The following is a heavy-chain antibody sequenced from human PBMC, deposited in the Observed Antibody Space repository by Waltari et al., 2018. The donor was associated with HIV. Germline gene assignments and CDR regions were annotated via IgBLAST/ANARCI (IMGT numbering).Heavy chain of an antibody. V-gene: IGHV4-61*01. CDR2: IYHNGNT. J-gene: IGHJ6*02. D-gene: IGHD3-3*01. CDR3: ARIVGIFSTMRYHGMDL. Sequence: QVQLRESGPGLVKPSETLSLTCDVSGFSVSRRTCYWTWIRQPPGKGLEWSGYIYHNGNTVYNPSLQSRLTISVDTSKSQFSLRLDSVTAADTATYYCARIVGIFSTMRYHGMDLWGQGTTVTVSS. CDR1: GFSVSRRTCY.